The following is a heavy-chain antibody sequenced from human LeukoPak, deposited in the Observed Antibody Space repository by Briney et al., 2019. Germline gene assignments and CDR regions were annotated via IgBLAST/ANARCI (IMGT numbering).Heavy chain of an antibody. J-gene: IGHJ5*02. Sequence: SETLSLTCAVYGGSFSGYYWSWIRQPPGKGLEWIGEINHSGSTNYNPSLKSRVTISVDTSKNQFSLKLSSVTAADTAVRYCARGGRIVVVPAAIGGWFDPWGQGTLVTVSS. CDR1: GGSFSGYY. CDR3: ARGGRIVVVPAAIGGWFDP. V-gene: IGHV4-34*01. D-gene: IGHD2-2*02. CDR2: INHSGST.